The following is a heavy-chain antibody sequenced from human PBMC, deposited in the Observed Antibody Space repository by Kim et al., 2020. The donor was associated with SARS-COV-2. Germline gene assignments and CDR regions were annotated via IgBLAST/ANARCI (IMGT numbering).Heavy chain of an antibody. D-gene: IGHD6-19*01. CDR3: ARGYSSGGYFDY. CDR1: GYTFTSYA. Sequence: ASVKVSCKTSGYTFTSYAMHWVRQAPGQRLEWMGWINAGNGNTKYSQKFQGRVTITRDTSATTAYMELSSLRSEDTAMYYCARGYSSGGYFDYCGQGTLV. J-gene: IGHJ4*02. V-gene: IGHV1-3*01. CDR2: INAGNGNT.